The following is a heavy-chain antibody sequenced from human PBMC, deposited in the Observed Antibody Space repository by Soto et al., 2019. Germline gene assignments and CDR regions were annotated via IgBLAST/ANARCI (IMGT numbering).Heavy chain of an antibody. Sequence: QVQLVQSGAELRKPGSSVKVSCKASGGTFSDYTINWVRQAPGQRLEWMGGIIPIFDTANYAEKFQGRVTLTADESTSTSFMEVSSLRSEDTADYYCARNGTLTGYSYGMDVWGQGTMVTVSS. D-gene: IGHD1-1*01. CDR3: ARNGTLTGYSYGMDV. CDR1: GGTFSDYT. J-gene: IGHJ6*02. CDR2: IIPIFDTA. V-gene: IGHV1-69*01.